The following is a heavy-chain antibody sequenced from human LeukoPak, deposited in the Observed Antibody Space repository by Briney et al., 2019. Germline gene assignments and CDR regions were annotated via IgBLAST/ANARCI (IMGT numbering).Heavy chain of an antibody. D-gene: IGHD3-10*01. Sequence: GGSLRLSCAASGFTFTNYAINWVRQAPGKGLEWVSTITGSGSATYYADSVKGRFTISGDKSKNTLDLQMNTLRAEDTAVYYCARGSSFFGHYFDYWGQGTLVTVSS. CDR3: ARGSSFFGHYFDY. J-gene: IGHJ4*02. V-gene: IGHV3-23*01. CDR1: GFTFTNYA. CDR2: ITGSGSAT.